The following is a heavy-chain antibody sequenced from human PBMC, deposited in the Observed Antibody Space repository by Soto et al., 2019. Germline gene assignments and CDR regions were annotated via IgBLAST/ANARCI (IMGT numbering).Heavy chain of an antibody. CDR3: AKDIFPAAMLDYYYYYGMDV. CDR2: ISWDGGST. J-gene: IGHJ6*02. Sequence: PGGSLRLSCAASGFTFDDYTMHWVRQAPGKGLEWVSLISWDGGSTYYADSVKGRFTISRDNSKNSLYLQMNSLRTEDTALYYCAKDIFPAAMLDYYYYYGMDVWGQGTTVTVSS. D-gene: IGHD2-2*01. CDR1: GFTFDDYT. V-gene: IGHV3-43*01.